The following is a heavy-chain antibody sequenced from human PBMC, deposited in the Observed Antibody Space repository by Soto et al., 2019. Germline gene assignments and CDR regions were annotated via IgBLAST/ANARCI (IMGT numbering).Heavy chain of an antibody. V-gene: IGHV3-73*01. CDR2: IRSKANSYAT. CDR3: TRSSGTVRGVANPYGMDV. Sequence: GGSLRLSCAASGVTFCSYGMHWVRQASGKGLEWVGRIRSKANSYATAYAASVKGRFTISRDDSKNTAYLQMNSLKTEDTAVYYCTRSSGTVRGVANPYGMDVWGQGTTVTVSS. CDR1: GVTFCSYG. J-gene: IGHJ6*02. D-gene: IGHD3-10*01.